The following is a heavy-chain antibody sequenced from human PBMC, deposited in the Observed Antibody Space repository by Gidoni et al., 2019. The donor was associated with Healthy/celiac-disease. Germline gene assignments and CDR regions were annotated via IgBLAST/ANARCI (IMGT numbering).Heavy chain of an antibody. CDR2: INHSGST. D-gene: IGHD2-2*02. V-gene: IGHV4-34*01. Sequence: QVQLQQWGAGLLKPSETLSLTCAVYGGSFSGYYWSWIRQPPGKGLEWIGEINHSGSTNYNPSLKSRVTISVDTSKNQFSLKLSSVTAADTAVYYCRSGLYNYFDYWGQGTLVTVSS. J-gene: IGHJ4*02. CDR3: RSGLYNYFDY. CDR1: GGSFSGYY.